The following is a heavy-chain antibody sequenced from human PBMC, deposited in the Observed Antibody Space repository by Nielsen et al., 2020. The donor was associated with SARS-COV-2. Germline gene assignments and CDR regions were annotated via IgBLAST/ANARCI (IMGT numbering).Heavy chain of an antibody. D-gene: IGHD6-13*01. Sequence: GESLKISCQGSGYNFPTYWIAWVRQLPGKSLEGMGVVYPGDSDTRYRPSFQDQVILSFDKAITTAYLQWNSLQAPVAALYYCARRQSSTGGGMDVWGQGTTVTVSS. CDR3: ARRQSSTGGGMDV. CDR1: GYNFPTYW. V-gene: IGHV5-51*01. CDR2: VYPGDSDT. J-gene: IGHJ6*02.